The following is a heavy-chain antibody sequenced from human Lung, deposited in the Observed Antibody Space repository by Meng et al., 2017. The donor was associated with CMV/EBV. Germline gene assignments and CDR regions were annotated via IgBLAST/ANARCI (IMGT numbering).Heavy chain of an antibody. D-gene: IGHD3-10*01. J-gene: IGHJ5*02. CDR2: IYYSGST. CDR3: AREEGIGGFDP. CDR1: GCSISSYY. V-gene: IGHV4-59*01. Sequence: QVQRPEPGPGLGKPSETLSRTCTVSGCSISSYYWSWIRQPPGKGLEWIGYIYYSGSTNYNPSLKSRVTISVDTSKNQFSLKLSSVTAADTAVYYCAREEGIGGFDPWGQGTLVTVSS.